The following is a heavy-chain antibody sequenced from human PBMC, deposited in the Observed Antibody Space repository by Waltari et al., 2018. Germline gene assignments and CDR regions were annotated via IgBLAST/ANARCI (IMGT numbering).Heavy chain of an antibody. CDR2: IIPIFGPA. CDR3: ARDLGIAAASAFDI. J-gene: IGHJ3*02. CDR1: GGTFSSYA. V-gene: IGHV1-69*13. Sequence: QVQLVQSGAEVKKPGSSVKVSCKASGGTFSSYAISWVRQAPGQGLEWMGVIIPIFGPANYAHKFQCRVTITADESTGTAYMEHDSLRSEDTAVYYCARDLGIAAASAFDIWGQGTMVTVSS. D-gene: IGHD6-13*01.